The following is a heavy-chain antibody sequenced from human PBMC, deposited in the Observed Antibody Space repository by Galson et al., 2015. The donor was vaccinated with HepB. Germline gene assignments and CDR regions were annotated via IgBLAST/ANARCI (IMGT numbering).Heavy chain of an antibody. D-gene: IGHD3-10*01. CDR2: IKQDGSEK. V-gene: IGHV3-7*03. CDR1: GFTFSSYW. Sequence: SLRLSCAASGFTFSSYWMSWVRQAPGKGLEWVANIKQDGSEKYYVDSVKSRFTISRDNAKNSLYLQMNSLRAEDTAVYYCARDVGGYKLLWFGELLSKSLFDIWGQGTMVTVSS. CDR3: ARDVGGYKLLWFGELLSKSLFDI. J-gene: IGHJ3*02.